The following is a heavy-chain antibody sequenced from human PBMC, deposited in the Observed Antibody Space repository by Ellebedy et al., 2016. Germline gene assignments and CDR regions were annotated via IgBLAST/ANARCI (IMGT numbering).Heavy chain of an antibody. CDR1: GFSFSSYA. CDR3: AKGRYDSSGYYADFDF. Sequence: GGSLRLSCAASGFSFSSYAMSWVRQAPGKGLEWVSSISDGGGRRFYTDSVKGRFTISRDSSKNTLYLQMNSLRADDTAVYYCAKGRYDSSGYYADFDFWGQGTLVTVSS. CDR2: ISDGGGRR. V-gene: IGHV3-23*01. D-gene: IGHD3-22*01. J-gene: IGHJ4*02.